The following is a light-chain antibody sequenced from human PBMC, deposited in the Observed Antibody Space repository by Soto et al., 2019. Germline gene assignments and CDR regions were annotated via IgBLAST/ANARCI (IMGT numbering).Light chain of an antibody. V-gene: IGKV1-27*01. J-gene: IGKJ1*01. CDR2: AAS. CDR1: RGINND. Sequence: DIQMTQSPSSLSASVGDRVTITCRASRGINNDLAWYQQKPGKGPSLLIYAASTLHSGVPSRFSGSGSGTDFTLTISILQPEDVATYFCQKYNSAPWTFGQGTKVEIK. CDR3: QKYNSAPWT.